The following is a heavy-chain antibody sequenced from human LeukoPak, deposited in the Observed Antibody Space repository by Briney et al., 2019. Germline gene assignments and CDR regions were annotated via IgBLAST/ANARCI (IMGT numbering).Heavy chain of an antibody. V-gene: IGHV1-18*01. Sequence: ASVKVSCKASGYTFTSYGISWVRQAPGQGLEWMGWISAYNGNTNYAQKFQGRVTMTRDMSTSTVYMELSSLRSEDTAVYYCAREVRYYDSSGYLPWGQGTLVTVSS. CDR2: ISAYNGNT. D-gene: IGHD3-22*01. CDR3: AREVRYYDSSGYLP. J-gene: IGHJ5*02. CDR1: GYTFTSYG.